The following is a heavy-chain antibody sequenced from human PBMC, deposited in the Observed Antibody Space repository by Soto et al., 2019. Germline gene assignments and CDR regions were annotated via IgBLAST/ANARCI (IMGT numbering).Heavy chain of an antibody. J-gene: IGHJ5*02. CDR1: GLTFDDFA. CDR2: ITWNSRVL. D-gene: IGHD6-13*01. V-gene: IGHV3-9*01. Sequence: PGGSLRLSCVGTGLTFDDFAMHWVRQAPGKGLEWVSGITWNSRVLAYADSVKGRFTISRDNAKNSLYLQMDSLRGEDTALYYCTRDASRDSSARGWFDPWGAGTLVTVS. CDR3: TRDASRDSSARGWFDP.